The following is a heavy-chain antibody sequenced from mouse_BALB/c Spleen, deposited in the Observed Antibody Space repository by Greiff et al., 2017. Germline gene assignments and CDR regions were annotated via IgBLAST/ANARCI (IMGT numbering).Heavy chain of an antibody. Sequence: VHVKQSGAELVKPGASVKLSCTASGFNIKDTYMHWVKQRPEQGLEWIGRIDPANGNTKYDPKFQGKATITADTSSNTAYLQLSSLTSEDTAVYYCAPYGNFYYWGQGTTLTVSS. CDR1: GFNIKDTY. D-gene: IGHD2-10*02. CDR2: IDPANGNT. CDR3: APYGNFYY. J-gene: IGHJ2*01. V-gene: IGHV14-3*02.